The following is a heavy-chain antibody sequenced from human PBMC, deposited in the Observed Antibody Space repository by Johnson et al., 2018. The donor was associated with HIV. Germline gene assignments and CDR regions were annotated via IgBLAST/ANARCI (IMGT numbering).Heavy chain of an antibody. CDR2: ISYDGSNK. Sequence: QVQLVESGGGVVQSGRSLRLSCAASGFTFSTYAMHWVRQAPGKGLEWVAVISYDGSNKYYADSVKGRFTISRDNSKNTLYLQMNSLRAEDTAVYYCARDPDIWGQGTMVTVSS. CDR1: GFTFSTYA. CDR3: ARDPDI. J-gene: IGHJ3*02. V-gene: IGHV3-30*04.